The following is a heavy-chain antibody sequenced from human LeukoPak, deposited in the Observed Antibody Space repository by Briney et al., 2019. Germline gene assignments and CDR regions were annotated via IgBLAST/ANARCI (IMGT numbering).Heavy chain of an antibody. Sequence: GGSLRLSCAASGFTFTNAWMSWVRQAPGKGLEWVGRIKSKTDGGTTDYAAPVKGRFTISRDDSKNTLYLQMNSLKTEDTAVYSSATDKPTYYDYVWGSYRSFMAFDIWGQGTMVTVSS. CDR1: GFTFTNAW. V-gene: IGHV3-15*01. D-gene: IGHD3-16*02. CDR3: ATDKPTYYDYVWGSYRSFMAFDI. CDR2: IKSKTDGGTT. J-gene: IGHJ3*02.